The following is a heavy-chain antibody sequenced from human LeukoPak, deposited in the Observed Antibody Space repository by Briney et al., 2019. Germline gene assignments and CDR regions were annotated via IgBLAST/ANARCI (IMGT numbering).Heavy chain of an antibody. CDR2: INPSGGST. CDR3: AREMFRVTRSHVFDY. Sequence: ASVKVSCKASGYTFTSYYMHWVRQAPGQGLEWMGIINPSGGSTSYAQKFRGRVTMTRDTSTSTVYMELSSLRSEDTAVYYCAREMFRVTRSHVFDYWGQGTLVTVSS. D-gene: IGHD4-17*01. V-gene: IGHV1-46*01. CDR1: GYTFTSYY. J-gene: IGHJ4*02.